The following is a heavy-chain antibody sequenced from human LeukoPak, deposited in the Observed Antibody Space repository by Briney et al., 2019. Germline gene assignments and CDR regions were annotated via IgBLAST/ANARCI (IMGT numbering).Heavy chain of an antibody. CDR3: AKDMAAYCSGGSCYGMDV. J-gene: IGHJ6*02. D-gene: IGHD2-15*01. CDR2: ISWNSGSI. CDR1: GFTFDDYA. Sequence: PGGSLRLSCAASGFTFDDYAMHWVRQAPGKDLEWVSGISWNSGSIGYADSVKGRFTISRDNAKNSLYLQMNSLRAEDTALYYCAKDMAAYCSGGSCYGMDVWGQGTTVTVSS. V-gene: IGHV3-9*01.